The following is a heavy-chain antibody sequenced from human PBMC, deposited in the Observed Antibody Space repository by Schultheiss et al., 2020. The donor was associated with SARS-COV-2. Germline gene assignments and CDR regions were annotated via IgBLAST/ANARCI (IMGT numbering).Heavy chain of an antibody. V-gene: IGHV4-59*05. D-gene: IGHD5-18*01. CDR2: IYYSGSA. Sequence: GSLRLSCTVSGGSISSYYWSWIRQPPGKGLEWIGSIYYSGSAYYNPSLKSRVTISVDTSMNHFSLMLSSVTATDTAMYYCARQAGYSSGLGFDYWGQGTLGTVSS. J-gene: IGHJ4*02. CDR3: ARQAGYSSGLGFDY. CDR1: GGSISSYY.